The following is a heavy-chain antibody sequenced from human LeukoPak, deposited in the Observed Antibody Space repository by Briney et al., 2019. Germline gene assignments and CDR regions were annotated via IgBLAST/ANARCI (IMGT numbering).Heavy chain of an antibody. J-gene: IGHJ5*02. CDR1: GGSISGSSYY. CDR3: ARVNPWFDP. D-gene: IGHD1-14*01. V-gene: IGHV4-39*01. Sequence: SETLSLTCTVSGGSISGSSYYWGWIRQPPGKGLEWIGSIYYSGSTYYNPSLKSRVTISVDTSKNQFSLKLSSVTAADTAVYYCARVNPWFDPWGQGTLVTVSS. CDR2: IYYSGST.